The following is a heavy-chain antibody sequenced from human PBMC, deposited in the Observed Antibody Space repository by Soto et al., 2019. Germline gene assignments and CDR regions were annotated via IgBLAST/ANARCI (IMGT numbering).Heavy chain of an antibody. Sequence: SETLSLTCTVSGGSISSGGYCWSWIRQPPGKGLEWIGYIYYSGSTNYNPSLKSRVTISVDTSKNQFSLKLSSVTAADTAVYYCARDRITPYYYYGMDVWGQGTTVTVSS. CDR1: GGSISSGGYC. CDR3: ARDRITPYYYYGMDV. J-gene: IGHJ6*02. V-gene: IGHV4-61*08. D-gene: IGHD1-20*01. CDR2: IYYSGST.